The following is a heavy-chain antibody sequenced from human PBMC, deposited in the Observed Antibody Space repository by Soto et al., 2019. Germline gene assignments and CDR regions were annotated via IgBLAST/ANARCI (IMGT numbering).Heavy chain of an antibody. J-gene: IGHJ4*02. CDR3: ARHVGDIVAHGWVPPFDY. CDR1: GGSISSSSYY. V-gene: IGHV4-39*01. Sequence: QLQLQESGPGLVKPSETLSLTCTVSGGSISSSSYYWGWIRQPPGKGLEWIGSIYYSGSTYYNPSLKSRVTISVDTSKNQFSLKLSSVTAADTAVYYCARHVGDIVAHGWVPPFDYWGQGTLVTVSS. CDR2: IYYSGST. D-gene: IGHD5-12*01.